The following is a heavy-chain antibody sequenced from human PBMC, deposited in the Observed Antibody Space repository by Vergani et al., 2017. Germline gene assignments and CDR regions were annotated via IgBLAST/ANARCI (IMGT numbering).Heavy chain of an antibody. V-gene: IGHV3-21*01. J-gene: IGHJ3*02. D-gene: IGHD3-3*01. CDR2: ISSSSSYI. CDR3: ARDPDFLLYQPSKGAFDI. Sequence: EVQLVESGGGLVKPGGSLRLSCAASGFTFSSYSMNWVRQAPGKGLEWVSSISSSSSYIYYADSVKGRFTISRDNAKNSLYLQMNSLRAEDTAVYYCARDPDFLLYQPSKGAFDIWGQGTMVTVSS. CDR1: GFTFSSYS.